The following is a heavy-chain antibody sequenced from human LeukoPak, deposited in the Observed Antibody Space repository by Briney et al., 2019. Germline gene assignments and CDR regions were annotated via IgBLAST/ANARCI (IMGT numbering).Heavy chain of an antibody. V-gene: IGHV3-23*01. D-gene: IGHD3-16*01. CDR3: AKDPHVLITFGGADY. Sequence: GGSLRLSCAASGFTFSSYAMSWVRQAPGKGLEWVSAISGSGGSTYYADSVKGRFTIPRDNSKNTLYLQMNSLRAEDTAVYYCAKDPHVLITFGGADYWGQGTLVTVSS. J-gene: IGHJ4*02. CDR1: GFTFSSYA. CDR2: ISGSGGST.